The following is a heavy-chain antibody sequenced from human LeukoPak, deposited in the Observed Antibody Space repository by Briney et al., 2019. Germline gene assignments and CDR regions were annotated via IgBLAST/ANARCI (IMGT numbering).Heavy chain of an antibody. Sequence: SETLSLTCTVSGASISSYYWSWIRQPPGKGLEWIGYIYYSGSTNYNPSLKSRVTISVDTSKNQFSLKLSSVTAADTAVYYCARDRGDYGDETYWYFDLRGRGTLVTVSS. D-gene: IGHD4-17*01. CDR2: IYYSGST. CDR1: GASISSYY. V-gene: IGHV4-59*01. J-gene: IGHJ2*01. CDR3: ARDRGDYGDETYWYFDL.